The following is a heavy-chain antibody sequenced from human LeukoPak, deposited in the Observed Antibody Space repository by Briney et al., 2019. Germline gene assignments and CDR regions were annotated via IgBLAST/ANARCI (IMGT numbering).Heavy chain of an antibody. CDR2: IYTSGST. CDR3: ARDIRKYYYDSSGVMDV. CDR1: GGSISSGSYY. Sequence: SETLSLTCTVSGGSISSGSYYWSWIRQPAGKGLEWIGRIYTSGSTNYNPSLKSRVTISVDTSKNQFSLKLSSVTAADTAVYYCARDIRKYYYDSSGVMDVWGKGTTVTISS. V-gene: IGHV4-61*02. J-gene: IGHJ6*04. D-gene: IGHD3-22*01.